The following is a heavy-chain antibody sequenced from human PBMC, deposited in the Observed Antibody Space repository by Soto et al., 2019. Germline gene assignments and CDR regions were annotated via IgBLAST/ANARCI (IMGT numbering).Heavy chain of an antibody. J-gene: IGHJ6*02. Sequence: QVQLVESGGGVVQPGRSLRLSCAASGFTFSSYGMHWVRQAPGKGLEWVAVIWYDGSNKYYADSVKGRFTISRDNSKNTLYLQMNSLRAEDTAVYYCARDPSEEMATPGGMDVWGQGTTVTVSS. D-gene: IGHD5-12*01. CDR3: ARDPSEEMATPGGMDV. CDR1: GFTFSSYG. CDR2: IWYDGSNK. V-gene: IGHV3-33*01.